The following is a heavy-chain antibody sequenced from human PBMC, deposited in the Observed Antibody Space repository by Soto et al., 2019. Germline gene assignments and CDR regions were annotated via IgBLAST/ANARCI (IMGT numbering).Heavy chain of an antibody. D-gene: IGHD3-16*01. J-gene: IGHJ6*01. Sequence: QVQLVQSGPEVKKPGASVKVSCKASGYTFTSYGVSWVRLAPGQGLEWMGWISGYNGQTNYAQKFRGRVTFTADTSTNTAYMELWSLTSDDTAMYYCARDQRKELWVEVLTAMDVWGQGTTVTVSS. CDR1: GYTFTSYG. CDR3: ARDQRKELWVEVLTAMDV. V-gene: IGHV1-18*01. CDR2: ISGYNGQT.